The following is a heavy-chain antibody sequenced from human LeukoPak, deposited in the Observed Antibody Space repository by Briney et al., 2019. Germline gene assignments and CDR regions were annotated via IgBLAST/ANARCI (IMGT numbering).Heavy chain of an antibody. Sequence: GGSLRLSCVASGFTFSNYHMHWVRQAPGTGLEYVSVISSSGGWTYYGNSVKGRFTIARDDSKNMLYLQMDRLRAEDSAVYYCAREGHSSGYCGDFDMWGHGTVVTVSS. J-gene: IGHJ3*02. V-gene: IGHV3-64*01. CDR1: GFTFSNYH. CDR3: AREGHSSGYCGDFDM. D-gene: IGHD3-22*01. CDR2: ISSSGGWT.